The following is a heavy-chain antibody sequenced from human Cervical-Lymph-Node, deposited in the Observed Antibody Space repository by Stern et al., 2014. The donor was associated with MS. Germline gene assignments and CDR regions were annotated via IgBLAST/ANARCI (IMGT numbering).Heavy chain of an antibody. CDR1: GYTFTGYA. CDR3: ARVLTTAMVAVFGN. J-gene: IGHJ4*02. Sequence: QLQLVQSGAEVKKSGASVKVSCTASGYTFTGYAMHWLRQAPGQGLEWMGRIIPNSGGTDYAQKFQGRVTMTRDTSTSTAYMELSSLRSDDTAVYYCARVLTTAMVAVFGNWGQGTLVTVSS. CDR2: IIPNSGGT. D-gene: IGHD5-18*01. V-gene: IGHV1-2*06.